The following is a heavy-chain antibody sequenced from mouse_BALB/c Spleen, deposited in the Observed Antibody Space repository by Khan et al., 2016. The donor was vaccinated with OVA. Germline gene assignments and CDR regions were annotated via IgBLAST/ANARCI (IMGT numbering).Heavy chain of an antibody. CDR2: IDPSTDYT. J-gene: IGHJ3*01. CDR3: VNHGSSSAWFTY. Sequence: QVQLQQSGAELAKPGASVKMSCKASGYTFTSYWMHWVKQRPGQGLEWIGYIDPSTDYTEYNQKFKDKATLTAAKSSRQAYMQLTSLTSEDSAVYYCVNHGSSSAWFTYWGQGTLVTVSA. D-gene: IGHD1-1*01. V-gene: IGHV1-7*01. CDR1: GYTFTSYW.